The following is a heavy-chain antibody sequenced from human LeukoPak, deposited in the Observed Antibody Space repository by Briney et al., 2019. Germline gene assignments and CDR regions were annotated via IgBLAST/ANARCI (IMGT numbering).Heavy chain of an antibody. D-gene: IGHD2-2*01. CDR2: ISSSSSYI. V-gene: IGHV3-21*01. CDR1: GFTFSSYS. J-gene: IGHJ4*02. Sequence: GGSLRLSCAASGFTFSSYSMNWVRQAPGKGLEWVSSISSSSSYIYYADSVKGRFTISRDNAKNSLYLQMNSLRAEDTAVYYCARDFSWDIVVVPAAGFFDYWGQGTLVTVSS. CDR3: ARDFSWDIVVVPAAGFFDY.